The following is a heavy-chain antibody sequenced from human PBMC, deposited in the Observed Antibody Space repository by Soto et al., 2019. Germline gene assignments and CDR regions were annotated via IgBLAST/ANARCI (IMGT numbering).Heavy chain of an antibody. CDR2: ISGSSVIT. J-gene: IGHJ4*02. Sequence: EVQLLESGGGLVQPGGSLRLSCTAAGFTFSNYAMSWVRQAPGKGLEWVSVISGSSVITHYADSVKGRFTISRDNSKNTLYLQMNSLRAEDTAAYYCAKDLGDTSPVGFDYWGQGTLVTVSS. D-gene: IGHD2-21*02. CDR1: GFTFSNYA. V-gene: IGHV3-23*01. CDR3: AKDLGDTSPVGFDY.